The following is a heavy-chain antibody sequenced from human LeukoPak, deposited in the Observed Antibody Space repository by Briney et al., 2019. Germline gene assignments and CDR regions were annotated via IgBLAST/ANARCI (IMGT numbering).Heavy chain of an antibody. D-gene: IGHD3-16*01. CDR2: ISGGSGST. CDR3: AKGFSAYVYNWFDP. V-gene: IGHV3-23*01. Sequence: PGRSLRLSCAASGFTFLTYAMNWVRQAPGGGLEWVAGISGGSGSTYYADSVKGRFTVSRDNSKSTLYLQMNSLRAADTAVYYCAKGFSAYVYNWFDPWGQGTLVTVSS. CDR1: GFTFLTYA. J-gene: IGHJ5*02.